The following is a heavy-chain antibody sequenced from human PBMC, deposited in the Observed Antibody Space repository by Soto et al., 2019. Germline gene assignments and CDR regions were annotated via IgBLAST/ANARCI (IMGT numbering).Heavy chain of an antibody. CDR3: ARERFLADYYYYGMDV. Sequence: TLSLTCTVSGGSVSSGSYYWSWIRQPPGKGLEWIGYIYYSGSTNYNPSLKSRVTISVDTSKNQFSLKLSSVTAADTAVYYCARERFLADYYYYGMDVWGQGTTVTVSS. CDR1: GGSVSSGSYY. J-gene: IGHJ6*02. CDR2: IYYSGST. D-gene: IGHD3-3*01. V-gene: IGHV4-61*01.